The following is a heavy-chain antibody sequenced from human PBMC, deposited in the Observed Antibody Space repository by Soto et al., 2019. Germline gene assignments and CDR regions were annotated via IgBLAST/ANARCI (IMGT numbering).Heavy chain of an antibody. V-gene: IGHV2-5*02. CDR2: IYWDDDK. Sequence: QITLKESGPTLVKPTQTLTLTCTFSGFSLSTSGVGVGWIRQPPGKALEWLALIYWDDDKRYSPSLKSRLTITKGTSINQVVLTMTSMDPVDTSTYYCALYRYGEFDYWGQGTLVTVSS. J-gene: IGHJ4*02. D-gene: IGHD5-18*01. CDR1: GFSLSTSGVG. CDR3: ALYRYGEFDY.